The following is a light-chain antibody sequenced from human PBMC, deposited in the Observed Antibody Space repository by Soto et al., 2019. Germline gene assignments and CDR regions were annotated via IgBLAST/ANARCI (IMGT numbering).Light chain of an antibody. J-gene: IGLJ2*01. CDR1: SSDVGGYNY. CDR3: CSYAGSYTVL. CDR2: DVS. Sequence: QSALTQPRSVSGSPGQSVTISCTGTSSDVGGYNYVSWYQQEPGKAPKFLIYDVSVRPSGVPDRFSGSKSGNTASLTISGLQAEDEADYYCCSYAGSYTVLFGGGTKVTVL. V-gene: IGLV2-11*01.